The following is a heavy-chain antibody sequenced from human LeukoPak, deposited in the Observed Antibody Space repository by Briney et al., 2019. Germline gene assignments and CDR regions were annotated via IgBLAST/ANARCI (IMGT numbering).Heavy chain of an antibody. CDR1: GGSISSYY. Sequence: SETLSLTCTVSGGSISSYYWSWIRQPAGKGLEWIGRIYTSGSTNYIPSLKSRVTMSVDTSKNQFSLKLSSVTAADTAVYYCARDFSVAFAFDIWGQGTMVTVSS. CDR3: ARDFSVAFAFDI. J-gene: IGHJ3*02. D-gene: IGHD3-3*01. CDR2: IYTSGST. V-gene: IGHV4-4*07.